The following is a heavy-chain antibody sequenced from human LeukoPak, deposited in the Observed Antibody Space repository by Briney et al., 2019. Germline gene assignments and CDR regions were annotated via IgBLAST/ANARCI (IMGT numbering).Heavy chain of an antibody. CDR2: ISYDGSNK. Sequence: GRSLRLSCAASGFTFSSYAMHWVRQAPGKGLEWVAVISYDGSNKYYADSVKGRFTISRDNSKNTLYLQMNSLRAEDTAVYYCARDRQEQHQVGSGNHLDNWFDSWGQGTLVTVSS. J-gene: IGHJ5*01. V-gene: IGHV3-30-3*01. CDR1: GFTFSSYA. CDR3: ARDRQEQHQVGSGNHLDNWFDS. D-gene: IGHD1-26*01.